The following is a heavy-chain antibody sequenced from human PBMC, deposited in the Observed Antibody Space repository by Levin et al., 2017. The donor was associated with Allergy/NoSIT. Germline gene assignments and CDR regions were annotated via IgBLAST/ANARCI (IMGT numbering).Heavy chain of an antibody. CDR1: GFTISSYA. Sequence: PSETLSLTCAASGFTISSYAMSWVRQAPGKGLEWVSAISGSGGTAYYADSVKGRFTISRDNSKNTLYLQMNSLRADDTAVYYCATRGPDYGDFLFDYWGQGTLVTVSS. D-gene: IGHD4-17*01. J-gene: IGHJ4*02. CDR2: ISGSGGTA. CDR3: ATRGPDYGDFLFDY. V-gene: IGHV3-23*01.